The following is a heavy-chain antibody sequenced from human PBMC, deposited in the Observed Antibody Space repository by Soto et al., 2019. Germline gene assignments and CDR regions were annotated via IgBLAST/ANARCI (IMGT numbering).Heavy chain of an antibody. V-gene: IGHV3-7*03. CDR1: GFTFSSYW. Sequence: GGSLRPSCAASGFTFSSYWMSWVRQAPGKGLEWVANIKQDGSEKYYVDSVKGRFTISRDNAKNSLYLQMNSLRAEDTAVYYCARDHWVALHDYWGQGTLVTVSS. J-gene: IGHJ4*02. D-gene: IGHD2-15*01. CDR3: ARDHWVALHDY. CDR2: IKQDGSEK.